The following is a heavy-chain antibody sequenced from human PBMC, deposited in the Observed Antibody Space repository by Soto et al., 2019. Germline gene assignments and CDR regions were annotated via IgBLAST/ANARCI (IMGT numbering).Heavy chain of an antibody. J-gene: IGHJ5*02. CDR2: IDPSDSYT. CDR1: GYSFTSYW. V-gene: IGHV5-10-1*01. CDR3: ATHGGYDILNWFDP. Sequence: GESRKISCKGSGYSFTSYWISWVRQMPGKGLEWMGRIDPSDSYTNYSPSFQGHVTISADKSISTAYLQWSSLKASDTAMYYCATHGGYDILNWFDPWGKGPLVTVSS. D-gene: IGHD3-9*01.